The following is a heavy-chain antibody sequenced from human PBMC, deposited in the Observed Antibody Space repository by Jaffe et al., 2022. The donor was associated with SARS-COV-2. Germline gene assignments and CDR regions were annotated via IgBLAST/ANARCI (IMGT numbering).Heavy chain of an antibody. V-gene: IGHV3-23*01. CDR2: ISGSGGST. CDR3: AKLDFWSGYTRGVTDY. D-gene: IGHD3-3*01. J-gene: IGHJ4*02. CDR1: GFTFSSYA. Sequence: EVQLLESGGGLVQPGGSLRLSCAASGFTFSSYAMSWVRQAPGKGLEWVSAISGSGGSTYYADSVKGRFTISRDNSKNTLYLQMNSLRAEDTAVYYCAKLDFWSGYTRGVTDYWGQGTLVTVSS.